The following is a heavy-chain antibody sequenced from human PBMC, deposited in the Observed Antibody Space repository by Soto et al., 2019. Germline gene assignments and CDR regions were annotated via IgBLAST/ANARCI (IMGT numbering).Heavy chain of an antibody. Sequence: QIQLVQSGAEVKKPGASVKVSCKASGYNFFDYGVSWVRQAPGQGLEWRGWVSPKSGNTDYARKVQSRVTMTTDTTTRTAYMELRGLRSDDTAAYYCARGRPVSSIGPLLAWGQGTLVSVSS. CDR1: GYNFFDYG. CDR2: VSPKSGNT. CDR3: ARGRPVSSIGPLLA. J-gene: IGHJ5*02. V-gene: IGHV1-18*01.